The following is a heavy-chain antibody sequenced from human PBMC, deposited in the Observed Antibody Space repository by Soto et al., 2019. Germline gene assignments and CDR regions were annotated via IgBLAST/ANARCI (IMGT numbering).Heavy chain of an antibody. CDR2: IDPSGSYT. Sequence: PGDSLKISCQGSGYTFSNNWISWVRPKPGKGLEWMGKIDPSGSYTDYSPSFQAHVSLSVDKSVSTAYLQWSSLKASDSAIYYCARQIFGVVKNGMDVWGQGTTVTVSS. J-gene: IGHJ6*02. CDR3: ARQIFGVVKNGMDV. CDR1: GYTFSNNW. V-gene: IGHV5-10-1*01. D-gene: IGHD3-3*01.